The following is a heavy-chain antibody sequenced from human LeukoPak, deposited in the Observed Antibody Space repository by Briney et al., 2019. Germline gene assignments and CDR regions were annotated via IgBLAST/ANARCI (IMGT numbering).Heavy chain of an antibody. D-gene: IGHD3-22*01. CDR1: GVSMSISY. CDR3: ARGYYDRSSYSNAFDI. V-gene: IGHV4-59*01. CDR2: IHQNGNT. Sequence: SETLSLTCSVSGVSMSISYWSWIRQPPGKRLEWIGFIHQNGNTNYNPSLKSRVTMSVDTSKNQFSLQMRSVTAADTAVYYCARGYYDRSSYSNAFDIWGQGTMVAV. J-gene: IGHJ3*02.